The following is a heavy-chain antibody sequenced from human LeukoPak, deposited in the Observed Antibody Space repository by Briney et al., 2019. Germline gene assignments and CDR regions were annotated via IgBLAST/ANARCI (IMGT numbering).Heavy chain of an antibody. V-gene: IGHV4-59*12. CDR3: ARGGPTYYYDSSGYPLDY. J-gene: IGHJ4*02. CDR2: IYYSGST. Sequence: PSETLSLTCTVSGGSISSYYWSWIRQPPGKGLEWIGYIYYSGSTNYNPSLKSRVTMSVDTSKNQFSLKMNSATAADTAVYFCARGGPTYYYDSSGYPLDYWGQGTLVTVSS. CDR1: GGSISSYY. D-gene: IGHD3-22*01.